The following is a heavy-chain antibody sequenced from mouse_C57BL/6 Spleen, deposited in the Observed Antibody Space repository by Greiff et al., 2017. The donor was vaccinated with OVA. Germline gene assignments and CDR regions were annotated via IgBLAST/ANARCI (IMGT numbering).Heavy chain of an antibody. CDR1: GYTFTSYW. Sequence: QVQLQQPGAELVMPGASVKLSCKASGYTFTSYWMHWVKQRPGQGLEWIGEIDPSDSYTNYNQKFKGKSTLTVDKSSSTAYMQLSSLTSEDSAVYYCASGLGGFAYWGQGTLVTVSA. V-gene: IGHV1-69*01. J-gene: IGHJ3*01. D-gene: IGHD2-4*01. CDR2: IDPSDSYT. CDR3: ASGLGGFAY.